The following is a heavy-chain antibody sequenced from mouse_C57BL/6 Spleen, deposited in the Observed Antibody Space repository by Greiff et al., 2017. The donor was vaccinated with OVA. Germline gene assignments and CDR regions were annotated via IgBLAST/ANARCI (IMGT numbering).Heavy chain of an antibody. CDR1: GYTFTDYN. CDR3: ARWGHYYGSSRPSMDY. D-gene: IGHD1-1*01. Sequence: EVQRVESGPELVKPGASVKIPCKASGYTFTDYNMDWVKQSHGKSLEWIGDINPNNGGTIYNQKFKGKATLTVDKSSSTAYMELRSLTSEDTAVYYCARWGHYYGSSRPSMDYWGQGTSVTVSS. J-gene: IGHJ4*01. V-gene: IGHV1-18*01. CDR2: INPNNGGT.